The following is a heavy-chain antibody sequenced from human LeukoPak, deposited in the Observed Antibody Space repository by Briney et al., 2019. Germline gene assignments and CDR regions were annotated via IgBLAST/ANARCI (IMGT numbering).Heavy chain of an antibody. CDR1: GGSISSYY. D-gene: IGHD3-10*01. CDR3: ARRGNYYSLAFDY. J-gene: IGHJ4*02. CDR2: IYYSGST. Sequence: PSETLSLTRTVSGGSISSYYWSWIRQPPGKGLEWIGYIYYSGSTNYNPSLKSRVTISVDTSKNQCSMKLSSVTVADTAVYYCARRGNYYSLAFDYWGQGTLVTVSS. V-gene: IGHV4-59*08.